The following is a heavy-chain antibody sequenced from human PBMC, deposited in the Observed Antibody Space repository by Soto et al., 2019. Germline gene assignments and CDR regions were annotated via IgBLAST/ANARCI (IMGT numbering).Heavy chain of an antibody. D-gene: IGHD6-19*01. CDR3: IGARESEWLVRSPYWFDL. CDR2: VSGSGDST. CDR1: GFTFSKYA. Sequence: DVQLLESGGGLVQPGGSLRLSCVASGFTFSKYAMNWVRQAPGKGLEWVSGVSGSGDSTYYADSMKGRFTISRDNSKNMLHLHMNSLRAEDTAVYYCIGARESEWLVRSPYWFDLWGQGTLVTVSS. V-gene: IGHV3-23*01. J-gene: IGHJ5*02.